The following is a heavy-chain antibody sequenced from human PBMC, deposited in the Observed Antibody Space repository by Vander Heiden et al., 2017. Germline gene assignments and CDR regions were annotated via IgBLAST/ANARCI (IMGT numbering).Heavy chain of an antibody. CDR1: GFTFSSYG. CDR3: AREGQYCSGGSCFDY. CDR2: IWYDGSNK. Sequence: QVQLVESGGGVVQPGRSLRLYCATSGFTFSSYGMHWVRQAPGKGLEWVAVIWYDGSNKYYADSVKGRFTISRDNSKNTLYLQMNSLRAEDTAVYYCAREGQYCSGGSCFDYWGQGTLVTVSS. J-gene: IGHJ4*02. V-gene: IGHV3-33*01. D-gene: IGHD2-15*01.